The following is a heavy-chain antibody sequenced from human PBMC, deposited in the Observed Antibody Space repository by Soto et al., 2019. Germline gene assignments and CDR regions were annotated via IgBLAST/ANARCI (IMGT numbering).Heavy chain of an antibody. CDR3: ERDATMVRGVIGLGMDV. CDR1: GFTFSSYA. V-gene: IGHV3-30-3*01. J-gene: IGHJ6*02. Sequence: GGSLRLSCAASGFTFSSYAMHWVRQAPGKGLEWVAVISYDGSNKYYADSVKGRFTISRDNSKNTLYLQMNSLRAEDTDVYYCERDATMVRGVIGLGMDVWGQGTTVTVSS. CDR2: ISYDGSNK. D-gene: IGHD3-10*01.